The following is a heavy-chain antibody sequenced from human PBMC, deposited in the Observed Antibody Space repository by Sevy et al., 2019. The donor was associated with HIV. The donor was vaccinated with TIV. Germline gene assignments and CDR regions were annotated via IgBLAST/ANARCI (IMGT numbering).Heavy chain of an antibody. J-gene: IGHJ4*02. CDR2: VSYDGADK. V-gene: IGHV3-30*18. CDR3: AKDMMDCSGGTCYSGAVSPFES. CDR1: GFIFNNYD. D-gene: IGHD2-15*01. Sequence: GGSLRLSCAASGFIFNNYDMYWIRQAPGKGLEWVATVSYDGADKDYADIVKGRFTISRDSSRSMLYLQMSSLRPEDTGVYFCAKDMMDCSGGTCYSGAVSPFESWGQGTLVTVSS.